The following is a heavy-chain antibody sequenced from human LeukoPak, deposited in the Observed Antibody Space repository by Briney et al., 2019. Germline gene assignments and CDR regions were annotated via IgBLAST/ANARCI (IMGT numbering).Heavy chain of an antibody. CDR2: IYTSGST. J-gene: IGHJ4*02. Sequence: PSETLSLTCTVSGGSISSYYWSWIRQPAGKGLEWIGRIYTSGSTNYNPSLKSRVTMSVDTSKNQFSLKLSSVTAADTAVYYCARARAVVPAAVCFDYWGQGTLVTVSS. D-gene: IGHD2-2*01. CDR3: ARARAVVPAAVCFDY. CDR1: GGSISSYY. V-gene: IGHV4-4*07.